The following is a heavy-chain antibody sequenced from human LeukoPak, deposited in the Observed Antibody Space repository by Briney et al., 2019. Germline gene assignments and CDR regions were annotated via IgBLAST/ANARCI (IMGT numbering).Heavy chain of an antibody. D-gene: IGHD7-27*01. CDR2: INPNSGGT. CDR3: ARSLGLDPVGDYYYMDV. Sequence: ASVKVSCKASGDTFTGYYIHWVRQAPGQGLEWMGWINPNSGGTNYAQKFQGRVTMTRDTSISTAYMELSRLRSDDTAVYYCARSLGLDPVGDYYYMDVWGKGTTVTISS. CDR1: GDTFTGYY. J-gene: IGHJ6*03. V-gene: IGHV1-2*02.